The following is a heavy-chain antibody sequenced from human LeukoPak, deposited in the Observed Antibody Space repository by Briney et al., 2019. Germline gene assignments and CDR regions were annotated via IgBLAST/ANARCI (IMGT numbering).Heavy chain of an antibody. V-gene: IGHV4-31*03. CDR1: GGSISSGGYY. CDR3: ARDPSYYDSSGYPK. Sequence: PSETLSLTCTVSGGSISSGGYYWSWIRQHPGKGLEWIGYIYYSGSTYYNPSPKSRVTISVDTSKNQFSLKLSSVTAADTAVYYCARDPSYYDSSGYPKWGQGTLVTVSS. D-gene: IGHD3-22*01. J-gene: IGHJ4*02. CDR2: IYYSGST.